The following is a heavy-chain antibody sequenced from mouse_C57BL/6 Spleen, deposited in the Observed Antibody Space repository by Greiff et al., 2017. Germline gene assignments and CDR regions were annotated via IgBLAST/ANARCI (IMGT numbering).Heavy chain of an antibody. D-gene: IGHD1-1*01. J-gene: IGHJ1*03. CDR1: GFTFSDSY. V-gene: IGHV5-16*01. Sequence: DVQLVESEGGLAQPGSSMKLSCTASGFTFSDSYMAWVRQVPEKGLEWVANINYDGSSTYYLDSLKSRFIISRDNAKNILYLQMSSLKSEDTATYYCARDGAKDWYFDVWGTGTTVTVSS. CDR3: ARDGAKDWYFDV. CDR2: INYDGSST.